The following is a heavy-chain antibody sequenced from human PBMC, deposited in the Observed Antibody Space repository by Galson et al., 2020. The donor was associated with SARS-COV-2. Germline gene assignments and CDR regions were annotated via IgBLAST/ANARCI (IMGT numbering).Heavy chain of an antibody. V-gene: IGHV4-61*02. Sequence: SETLSLTCTVSGDSITSDHYCWGWVRQPAGKGLEWIWRIYTGGSTNYSPSLQNRVTISVDTSKNQFYLKLSSVTAADTAVYYCAREDRYYHGSGNLYSFFDFWGQGTLVTVSS. J-gene: IGHJ4*02. CDR3: AREDRYYHGSGNLYSFFDF. CDR1: GDSITSDHYC. CDR2: IYTGGST. D-gene: IGHD3-10*01.